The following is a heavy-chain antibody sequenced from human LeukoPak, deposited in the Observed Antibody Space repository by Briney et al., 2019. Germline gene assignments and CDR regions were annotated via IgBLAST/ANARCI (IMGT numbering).Heavy chain of an antibody. CDR3: ARDPNSSYYYGSGSPYGMDV. D-gene: IGHD3-10*01. V-gene: IGHV4-59*01. CDR1: GGSISSYY. J-gene: IGHJ6*02. CDR2: IYYSGST. Sequence: SETLSLTCTVSGGSISSYYWSWIRQPQGKGLEWIGYIYYSGSTNYNPSLKSRVTISVDTSKNQFSLKLSSVTAADTAVYYCARDPNSSYYYGSGSPYGMDVWGQGTTVTVSS.